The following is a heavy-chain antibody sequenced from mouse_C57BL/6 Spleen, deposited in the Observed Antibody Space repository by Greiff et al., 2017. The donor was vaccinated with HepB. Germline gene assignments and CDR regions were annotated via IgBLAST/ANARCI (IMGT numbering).Heavy chain of an antibody. Sequence: VTLKESGAELVKPGASVKLSCTASGFNIKDYYMHWVKQRTEQGLEWIGRIDPEDGETKYAPKFQGKATITADTSSNTAYLQLSSLTSEDTAVYYCARSSHLEVTTGGYYFDYWGQGTTLTVSS. J-gene: IGHJ2*01. CDR2: IDPEDGET. CDR1: GFNIKDYY. D-gene: IGHD2-2*01. V-gene: IGHV14-2*01. CDR3: ARSSHLEVTTGGYYFDY.